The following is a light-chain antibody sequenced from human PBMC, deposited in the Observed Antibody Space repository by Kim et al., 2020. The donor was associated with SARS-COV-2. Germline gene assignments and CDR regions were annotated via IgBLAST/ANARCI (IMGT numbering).Light chain of an antibody. CDR3: ASWDDSLNGVI. J-gene: IGLJ2*01. V-gene: IGLV1-44*01. CDR1: SSNIGSNY. CDR2: SHN. Sequence: GQMVTISCSGSSSNIGSNYVNWYQQLPGAAPNLLIFSHNQRPSWVADRFSVSRSGTSASLAISGVQSEDEADYYCASWDDSLNGVIFGGGTQLTVL.